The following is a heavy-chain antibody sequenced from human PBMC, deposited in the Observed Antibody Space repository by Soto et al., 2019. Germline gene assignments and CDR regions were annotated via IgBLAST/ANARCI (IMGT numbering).Heavy chain of an antibody. J-gene: IGHJ6*02. CDR1: GGSISSGGYS. Sequence: PSETLSLTCAVSGGSISSGGYSWSWIRQPPGKGLGWIGYLYHSGSTYYNPSHKSRVTISVDRSKNQCCLKLSSVTAADTAMYYCSRVAPARSNYYYYGMDVWGQGTTVTVSS. D-gene: IGHD2-2*01. V-gene: IGHV4-30-2*01. CDR2: LYHSGST. CDR3: SRVAPARSNYYYYGMDV.